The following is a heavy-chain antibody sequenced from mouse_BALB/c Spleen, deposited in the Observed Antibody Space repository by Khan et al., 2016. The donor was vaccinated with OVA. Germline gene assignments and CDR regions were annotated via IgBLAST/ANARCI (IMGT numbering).Heavy chain of an antibody. Sequence: DLVKPGASVKLSCKASGYTFTSYWINWIKQRPGQGLEWIGRIGPGSGSTSYNEMFKGKATLTVDTSSSTAHIQLSSLSSEDSAVYFSARSNYYGSSLYAMDYWGQGTSVTFSS. CDR3: ARSNYYGSSLYAMDY. V-gene: IGHV1S41*01. J-gene: IGHJ4*01. CDR1: GYTFTSYW. CDR2: IGPGSGST. D-gene: IGHD1-1*01.